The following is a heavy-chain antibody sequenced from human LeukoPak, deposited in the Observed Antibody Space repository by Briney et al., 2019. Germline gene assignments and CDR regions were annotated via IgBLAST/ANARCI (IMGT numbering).Heavy chain of an antibody. CDR3: ARAPQSDYGTRWYFDL. CDR1: GGSFSGYY. CDR2: INHSGST. J-gene: IGHJ2*01. Sequence: SETLSLTCAVDGGSFSGYYWSWIRQPPGKGLEWIGEINHSGSTKHNPSLKSRVTTSVDTSKNQFSLKVSSMTAADTAVYYCARAPQSDYGTRWYFDLWGRGTLVTVSS. D-gene: IGHD4-17*01. V-gene: IGHV4-34*01.